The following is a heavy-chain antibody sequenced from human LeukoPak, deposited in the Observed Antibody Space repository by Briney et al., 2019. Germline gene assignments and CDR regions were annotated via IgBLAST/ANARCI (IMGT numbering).Heavy chain of an antibody. CDR1: GGSISSGSYY. J-gene: IGHJ5*02. Sequence: SETLSLTCTVSGGSISSGSYYWSWIRQPAGKGLEWIGRIYTSGSTNYNPSLKSRVTISVDTSKNQFSLRLSSVTAADTAVYYCARGFRLWVSGWFDPWGQGTLVTVSS. CDR3: ARGFRLWVSGWFDP. CDR2: IYTSGST. V-gene: IGHV4-61*02. D-gene: IGHD2-21*01.